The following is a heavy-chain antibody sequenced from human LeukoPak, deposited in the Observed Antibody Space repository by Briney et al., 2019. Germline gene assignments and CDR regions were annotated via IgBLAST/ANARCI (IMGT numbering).Heavy chain of an antibody. D-gene: IGHD3-22*01. J-gene: IGHJ4*02. CDR2: IYSGGST. CDR3: AREGSIYYYDSSGYLGY. V-gene: IGHV4-61*02. Sequence: SQTLSLTCTVSGDSTSSGPYYWSWIRQPAGKGLEWIGRIYSGGSTSYNPSLKSRVTISVDTSKNQFSLKLSSVTAADTAVYYCAREGSIYYYDSSGYLGYWGQGNLVTVSS. CDR1: GDSTSSGPYY.